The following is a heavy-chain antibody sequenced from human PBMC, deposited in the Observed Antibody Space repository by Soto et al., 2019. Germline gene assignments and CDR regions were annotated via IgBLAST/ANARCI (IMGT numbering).Heavy chain of an antibody. V-gene: IGHV3-23*01. CDR2: ISGSGGST. D-gene: IGHD3-3*01. CDR3: AKAAITIFGVVITDYYGMDV. J-gene: IGHJ6*02. Sequence: GGSLRLSCAASGFTFSSYAMSWVRQAPGKGLEWVSAISGSGGSTYYADSVKGRFTISRDNSKNTLYLQMNSLRAEDTAVYYWAKAAITIFGVVITDYYGMDVWGQGTTVTVSS. CDR1: GFTFSSYA.